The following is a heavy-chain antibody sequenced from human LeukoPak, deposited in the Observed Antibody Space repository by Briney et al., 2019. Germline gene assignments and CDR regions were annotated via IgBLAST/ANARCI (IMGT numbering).Heavy chain of an antibody. J-gene: IGHJ4*02. CDR3: ARASYCSGGICYYYY. V-gene: IGHV3-64*04. CDR2: ISSNGGST. D-gene: IGHD2-15*01. CDR1: GFTFSSYA. Sequence: GGSLRLSCSASGFTFSSYAMHWVRQAPGKGLEYVSAISSNGGSTYYADSVKGRFTISRDDSKNTLYLQVNSLRAEDTAVYYCARASYCSGGICYYYYWGQGTLVTVSS.